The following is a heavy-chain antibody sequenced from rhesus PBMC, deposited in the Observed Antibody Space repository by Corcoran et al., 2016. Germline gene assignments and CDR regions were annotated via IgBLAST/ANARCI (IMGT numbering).Heavy chain of an antibody. V-gene: IGHV4-99*01. J-gene: IGHJ4*01. CDR3: ARLRSGSSPDY. Sequence: QVQLQESGPGLVKPSETLSLTCAVSGYSISSGYYWGWIRQPPGKGLEYIRYISGSSGSTYYNPSLKSRVTISKDTSKNQFYLKLSSVTAADTSVYYCARLRSGSSPDYWGQGVLVTVSS. D-gene: IGHD6-25*01. CDR2: ISGSSGST. CDR1: GYSISSGYY.